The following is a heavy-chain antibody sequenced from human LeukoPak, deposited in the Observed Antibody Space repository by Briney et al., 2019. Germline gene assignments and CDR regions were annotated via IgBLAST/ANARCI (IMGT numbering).Heavy chain of an antibody. CDR2: IIPNFGTP. Sequence: SVKVSCKASGGTFSSYIITWVRQAPGQGLEWMGRIIPNFGTPNHAQKFQGRVTMTRDMSTSTVYMELSSLRSEDTAVYYCARDGGRSSWYYYGYWGQGTLVTVSS. J-gene: IGHJ4*02. CDR1: GGTFSSYI. D-gene: IGHD6-13*01. CDR3: ARDGGRSSWYYYGY. V-gene: IGHV1-69*05.